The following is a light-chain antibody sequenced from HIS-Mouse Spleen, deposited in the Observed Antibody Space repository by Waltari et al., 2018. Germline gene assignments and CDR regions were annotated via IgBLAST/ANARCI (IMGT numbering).Light chain of an antibody. V-gene: IGKV4-1*01. Sequence: DIVMTQSPDSLAVSLGERATINCKSSQSVLYSSNNKNYLAWYQQKPGQPPNLLIYWASPRESGVPDRFSGSGSGTDFTLTISSLQAEDVAVYYCQQYYSTQLTFGGGTKVEIK. CDR1: QSVLYSSNNKNY. CDR3: QQYYSTQLT. CDR2: WAS. J-gene: IGKJ4*01.